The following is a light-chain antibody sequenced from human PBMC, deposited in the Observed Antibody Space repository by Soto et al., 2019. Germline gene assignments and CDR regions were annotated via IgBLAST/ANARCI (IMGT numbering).Light chain of an antibody. V-gene: IGKV1-39*01. Sequence: DIHMTQSPSSLSASVGDRVTITCRASQTITTYLNWYQQKPGKAPKLLIYGASSLQSGVPSRFTGSGSGTDFILTISSLQPEDSATYHCQQSHSTPWTFGQGTKVEIK. J-gene: IGKJ1*01. CDR1: QTITTY. CDR3: QQSHSTPWT. CDR2: GAS.